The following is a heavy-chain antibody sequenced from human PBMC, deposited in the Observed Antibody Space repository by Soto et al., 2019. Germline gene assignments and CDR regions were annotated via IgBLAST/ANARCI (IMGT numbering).Heavy chain of an antibody. D-gene: IGHD6-13*01. CDR3: VRRWGSSWSFDY. CDR1: GFSFSDYA. CDR2: ISDSGRTI. Sequence: EVQLVESGGGLVQPGGSLRLSCAASGFSFSDYAMNWVRQAPGKGLEWISYISDSGRTIYYADSVRGRFTISRDDAKNSLYLQMNRLRDEDTAVYYCVRRWGSSWSFDYWGQGTLVAVSS. V-gene: IGHV3-48*02. J-gene: IGHJ4*02.